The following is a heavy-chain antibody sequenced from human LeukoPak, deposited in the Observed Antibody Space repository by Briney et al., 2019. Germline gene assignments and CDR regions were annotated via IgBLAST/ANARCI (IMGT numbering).Heavy chain of an antibody. J-gene: IGHJ4*02. CDR1: GFTVSGNF. V-gene: IGHV3-53*01. D-gene: IGHD3-9*01. CDR2: IYAGGRT. CDR3: ARAVEYYDILTGYAQYYFDY. Sequence: GGSLRLSCAASGFTVSGNFLNWVRQAPGKGLEWVLVIYAGGRTYYANSVQGRFIISRYTSKNTFSLQINSLRAEDTAVYYCARAVEYYDILTGYAQYYFDYWGRGSLVTVSA.